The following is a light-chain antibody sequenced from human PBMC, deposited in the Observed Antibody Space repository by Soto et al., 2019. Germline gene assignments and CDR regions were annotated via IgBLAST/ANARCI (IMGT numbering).Light chain of an antibody. J-gene: IGLJ2*01. V-gene: IGLV1-51*01. CDR1: SSNIGNNN. Sequence: QSVLTQPPSVSAAPGQKVTNSCSGSSSNIGNNNVSWYQQLPGTAPKLLIYDNNKRPSGIPDRFSGSKSGTSATLGITGLQAGDEADYYCGTWGSSLSAVVFGGGTKLTVL. CDR3: GTWGSSLSAVV. CDR2: DNN.